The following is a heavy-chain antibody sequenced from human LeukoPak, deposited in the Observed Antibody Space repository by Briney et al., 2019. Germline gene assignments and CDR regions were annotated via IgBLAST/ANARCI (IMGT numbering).Heavy chain of an antibody. V-gene: IGHV3-23*01. CDR1: GFTFTNYG. CDR2: ISPRGGGT. J-gene: IGHJ4*02. D-gene: IGHD1-26*01. Sequence: GGSLRLSCAASGFTFTNYGMNWVRQAPGKGLEWLSGISPRGGGTYYADSVKGRFTISRDDSKNTLSLQMNSLRAEDTAVYYCAKDRVSGSYLNYFDYWGQGTLVTVSS. CDR3: AKDRVSGSYLNYFDY.